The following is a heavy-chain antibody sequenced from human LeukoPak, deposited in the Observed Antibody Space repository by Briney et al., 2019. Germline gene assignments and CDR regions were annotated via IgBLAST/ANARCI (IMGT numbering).Heavy chain of an antibody. Sequence: GGSLRLSCASSGFTFSSYSMNWVRQAPGKALEWVSSISSSSSYIYYADSVKGRFTISRDKAKNSLYLQMNGVSAEDTAVYCCARGGALDYWGQGTLVTVSS. CDR3: ARGGALDY. J-gene: IGHJ4*02. CDR2: ISSSSSYI. V-gene: IGHV3-21*01. D-gene: IGHD2-15*01. CDR1: GFTFSSYS.